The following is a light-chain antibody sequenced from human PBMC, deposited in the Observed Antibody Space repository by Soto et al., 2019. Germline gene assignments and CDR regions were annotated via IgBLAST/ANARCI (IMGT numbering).Light chain of an antibody. CDR2: KAS. V-gene: IGKV1-5*03. Sequence: DIPMTQSPSTLSASVGDRVTITCRASQSISSWLAWYQQKPGKAPKLLICKASSLESGVPSRFSGSGSGTEFTLSISSLQPDDVATDYCEQYKSCSLTVGGGPKVEIK. J-gene: IGKJ4*01. CDR1: QSISSW. CDR3: EQYKSCSLT.